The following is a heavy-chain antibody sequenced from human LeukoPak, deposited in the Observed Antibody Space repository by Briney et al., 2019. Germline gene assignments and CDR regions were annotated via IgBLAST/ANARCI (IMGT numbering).Heavy chain of an antibody. V-gene: IGHV3-30*18. CDR2: ISYDGSHK. CDR1: GFTFSGYG. Sequence: GGSLRLSCATSGFTFSGYGMHWVRLAPGKGLEWVAVISYDGSHKYYADSVQGRLTISRDNSKNTLYLQMNNLRAEDTAIYYCAKDRGFSFTSGSSELDYWGQGTLVTVSS. CDR3: AKDRGFSFTSGSSELDY. J-gene: IGHJ4*02. D-gene: IGHD3-10*01.